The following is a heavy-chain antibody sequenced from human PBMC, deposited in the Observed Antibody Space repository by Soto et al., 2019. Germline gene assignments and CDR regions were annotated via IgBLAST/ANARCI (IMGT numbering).Heavy chain of an antibody. CDR3: AKDHGYTYGWENFGDY. CDR2: ISNDGSNK. J-gene: IGHJ4*02. CDR1: GFTFSSYG. Sequence: QVQLVESGGGVVQPGGSLRLSCAASGFTFSSYGIHWVRQAPGKGLEWVSLISNDGSNKYYADSVKGRFTISRDNSKNTLYLQLNSLRAGDTAVYYCAKDHGYTYGWENFGDYWGQGTLVDVSS. D-gene: IGHD5-18*01. V-gene: IGHV3-30*18.